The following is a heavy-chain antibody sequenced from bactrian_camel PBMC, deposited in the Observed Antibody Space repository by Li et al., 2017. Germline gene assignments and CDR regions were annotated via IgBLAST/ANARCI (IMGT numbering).Heavy chain of an antibody. V-gene: IGHV3S32*01. J-gene: IGHJ4*01. Sequence: DVQLVESGGGSVQAGGSLRLSCKVSGHSRGSNCVGWYRLPPGGAPAEREGIAAIRRDGGETWYAASVKGRFTISRDSAKNTLFLQMDSLKSEDTAMYYCAAHPAPYCSEVKGEYAYWGQGTQVTVS. D-gene: IGHD2*01. CDR3: AAHPAPYCSEVKGEYAY. CDR2: IRRDGGET. CDR1: GHSRGSNC.